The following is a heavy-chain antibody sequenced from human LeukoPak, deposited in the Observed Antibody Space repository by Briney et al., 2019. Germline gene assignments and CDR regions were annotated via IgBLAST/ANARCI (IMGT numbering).Heavy chain of an antibody. CDR2: IYPGDSDT. CDR1: GYSFTSYW. V-gene: IGHV5-51*01. Sequence: GESLKISCKGSGYSFTSYWIGWVRQMPGKGLEWMGIIYPGDSDTRYSPSFQGQVTISADKSISTAYLQWSSLKASDTAMYYCAISSSYYYYYMDVWGKGTTVTVSS. CDR3: AISSSYYYYYMDV. D-gene: IGHD6-6*01. J-gene: IGHJ6*03.